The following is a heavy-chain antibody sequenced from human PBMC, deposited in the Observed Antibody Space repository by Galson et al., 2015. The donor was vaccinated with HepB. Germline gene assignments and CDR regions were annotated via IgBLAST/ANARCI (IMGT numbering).Heavy chain of an antibody. V-gene: IGHV2-70*11. CDR3: ARTYLFSSKSFDY. J-gene: IGHJ4*02. D-gene: IGHD6-13*01. Sequence: PALVKPTQTLTLTCTFSGFSLSTSGMCVSWIRQPPGKALEWLARIDWDDHKNYSTALNTRLTISKDTSKKQVVLTMTNMDPVDTATYYCARTYLFSSKSFDYWGQGTLVTVSS. CDR2: IDWDDHK. CDR1: GFSLSTSGMC.